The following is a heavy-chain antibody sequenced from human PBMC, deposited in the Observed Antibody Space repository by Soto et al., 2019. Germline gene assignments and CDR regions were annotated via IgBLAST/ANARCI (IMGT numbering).Heavy chain of an antibody. CDR1: RGSISGYY. D-gene: IGHD3-9*01. CDR2: IDHSGST. Sequence: QVQLQESGPGLVKPSETLSLTCTVSRGSISGYYWSWIRQPPGKGLEWIGYIDHSGSTNYNPSLQSRVTLAMDTSSNQSSLRLTSVTASDTAVYYCARDGGYNDILPGSYIPLFDYWGQGVLVTVSA. CDR3: ARDGGYNDILPGSYIPLFDY. J-gene: IGHJ4*02. V-gene: IGHV4-59*01.